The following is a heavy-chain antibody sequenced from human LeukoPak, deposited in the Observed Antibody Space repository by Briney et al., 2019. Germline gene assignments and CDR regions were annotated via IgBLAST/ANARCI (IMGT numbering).Heavy chain of an antibody. CDR2: VSYEGTIK. V-gene: IGHV3-30*03. CDR1: GFAFSNFA. J-gene: IGHJ4*02. CDR3: ARDIVATL. Sequence: GRSLRLSCAASGFAFSNFAMHWVRQAPGKGLEWVAVVSYEGTIKYYSDSAKGRFTISRDNAKNSLYLQMNSLRAEDTAVYYCARDIVATLWGQGTLVTVSS. D-gene: IGHD5-12*01.